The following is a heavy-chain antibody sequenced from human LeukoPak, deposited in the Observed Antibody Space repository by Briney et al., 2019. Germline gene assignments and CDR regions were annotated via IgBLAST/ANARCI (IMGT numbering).Heavy chain of an antibody. CDR2: INTNTGNP. V-gene: IGHV7-4-1*02. J-gene: IGHJ1*01. CDR3: ARCRAVAGPGDFQH. Sequence: RASVKVSCKASGYTFTSYAMNWVRQAPGQGLEWMGWINTNTGNPTYAQGFTGRFVFSLDTSVSTAYLQISSLKAEDTAVYYCARCRAVAGPGDFQHWGQGTLVTVSS. CDR1: GYTFTSYA. D-gene: IGHD6-19*01.